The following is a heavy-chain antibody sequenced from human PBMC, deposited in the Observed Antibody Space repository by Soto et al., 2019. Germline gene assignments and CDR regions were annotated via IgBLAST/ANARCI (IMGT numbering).Heavy chain of an antibody. D-gene: IGHD3-3*01. CDR1: GGTFSSYA. J-gene: IGHJ6*02. CDR3: ARSITIFGVADYYYYGMDV. V-gene: IGHV1-69*13. Sequence: GASVKVSCKASGGTFSSYAISWVRQAPGQGLEWMGGIIPIFGTANYAQKFQGRVTITADESTSTAYMELSSLRSEDTAVYYCARSITIFGVADYYYYGMDVWGQGTTVTVSS. CDR2: IIPIFGTA.